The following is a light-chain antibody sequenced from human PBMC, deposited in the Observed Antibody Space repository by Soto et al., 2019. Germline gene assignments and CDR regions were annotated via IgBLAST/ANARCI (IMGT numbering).Light chain of an antibody. CDR2: GGS. J-gene: IGKJ5*01. CDR1: ESVRSD. CDR3: QQYNDWPTIT. Sequence: EIVMTQSPATLSMPPGDRATLSCRASESVRSDLAWYQQKPGQAPRLLIYGGSIRAADIPDRFSGSGSGTEFTLTISTLQSEDFAVYYCQQYNDWPTITFGQGTRLETK. V-gene: IGKV3-15*01.